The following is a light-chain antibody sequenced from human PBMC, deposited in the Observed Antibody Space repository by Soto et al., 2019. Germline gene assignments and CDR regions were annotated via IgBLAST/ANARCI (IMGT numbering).Light chain of an antibody. CDR1: QSISDY. J-gene: IGKJ4*01. Sequence: IQMTQSPSSLSASVGHRVTITCRTSQSISDYLTWYQHKPGEAPEVLIYSASTLRSGVPSRFSGTGSGTEFILVIDSLQPEDVATYYCQQTFSHLLSFGGGTQVQI. CDR3: QQTFSHLLS. CDR2: SAS. V-gene: IGKV1-39*01.